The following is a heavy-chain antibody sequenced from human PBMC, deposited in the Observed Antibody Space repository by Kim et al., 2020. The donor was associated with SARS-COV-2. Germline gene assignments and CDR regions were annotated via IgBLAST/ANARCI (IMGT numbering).Heavy chain of an antibody. Sequence: HGRFTSPRDNSKNTLYLQMNSLRAEDTAVYYCAKDGVGATTLYYYGMDVWGQGTTVTVSS. D-gene: IGHD1-26*01. CDR3: AKDGVGATTLYYYGMDV. V-gene: IGHV3-30*02. J-gene: IGHJ6*02.